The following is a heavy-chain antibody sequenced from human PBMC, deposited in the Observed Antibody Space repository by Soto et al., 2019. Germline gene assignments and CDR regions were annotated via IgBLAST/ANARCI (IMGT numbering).Heavy chain of an antibody. CDR3: AASPRHDTDPLWHY. J-gene: IGHJ4*02. V-gene: IGHV5-51*01. CDR1: GFAFSNYW. CDR2: TYPGDSAT. D-gene: IGHD3-16*01. Sequence: LGESLKISCKTSGFAFSNYWVGWVRQMPGKGFEWMGITYPGDSATKYTPSFQGHITISSDKSTNTAYLQWSSLRASDTAIYFFAASPRHDTDPLWHYWGQGTLVTVSS.